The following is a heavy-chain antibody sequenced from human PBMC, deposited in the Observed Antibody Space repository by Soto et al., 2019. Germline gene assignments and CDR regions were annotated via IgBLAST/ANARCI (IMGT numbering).Heavy chain of an antibody. CDR1: GFTLGNYW. CDR3: ATDQWGGAFGI. V-gene: IGHV3-7*01. J-gene: IGHJ3*02. D-gene: IGHD3-10*01. CDR2: IREDGNEF. Sequence: GGALRRSCVASGFTLGNYWMAWVRQTPGKRLEFVANIREDGNEFNHVDSVRGRFTISRDNTRNSLFLQMDSMRDEDTVVYYCATDQWGGAFGIGRQGTMVPAS.